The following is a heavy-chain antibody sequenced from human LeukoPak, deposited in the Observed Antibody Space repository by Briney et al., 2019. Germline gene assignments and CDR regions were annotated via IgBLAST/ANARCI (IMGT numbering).Heavy chain of an antibody. CDR2: INPNSGGT. J-gene: IGHJ4*02. CDR3: ARSRWELDADY. V-gene: IGHV1-2*02. Sequence: ASVKVSCKASGYTFTGYYMHWVRQAPGQGLEWMGWINPNSGGTNYAQKFQGRVTMTRDTSISTAYMGLTGLISDDTAMYYCARSRWELDADYWGQGTLVTVSS. D-gene: IGHD1-26*01. CDR1: GYTFTGYY.